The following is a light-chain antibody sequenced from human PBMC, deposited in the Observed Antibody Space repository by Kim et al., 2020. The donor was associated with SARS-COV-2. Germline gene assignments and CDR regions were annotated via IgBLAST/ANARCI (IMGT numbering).Light chain of an antibody. Sequence: QSALTQPASVSGSPGQSITISCTGTSSDVGGYNYVSWYQQHPGKAPKLMIYDVSNRPSGISNRFSGSKSGNTASLTISGLQAEYEAGYYCSSFASNRDVLFGGGTKVTVL. CDR1: SSDVGGYNY. V-gene: IGLV2-14*03. CDR3: SSFASNRDVL. CDR2: DVS. J-gene: IGLJ2*01.